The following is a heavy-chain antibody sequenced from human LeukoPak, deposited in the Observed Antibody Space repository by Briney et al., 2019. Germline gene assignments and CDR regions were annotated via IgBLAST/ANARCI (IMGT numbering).Heavy chain of an antibody. CDR2: IYYSGSI. Sequence: SETLSLTCTVSGGSISSYYWSWIRQPPGKGLEWIGYIYYSGSINYNPSLKSRVTISVDTSKNQFSLKLSSVTAADTAVYYCARDSSSWTPGWFDPWGQGTLVTVSS. CDR1: GGSISSYY. D-gene: IGHD6-13*01. V-gene: IGHV4-59*01. CDR3: ARDSSSWTPGWFDP. J-gene: IGHJ5*02.